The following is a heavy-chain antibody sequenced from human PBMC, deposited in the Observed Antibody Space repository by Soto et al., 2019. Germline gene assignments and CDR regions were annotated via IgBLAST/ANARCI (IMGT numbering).Heavy chain of an antibody. J-gene: IGHJ3*02. V-gene: IGHV3-30-3*01. CDR2: ISYDGSNK. CDR3: ARDREGFGEFGAFDI. CDR1: GFTFSSYA. D-gene: IGHD3-10*01. Sequence: PGGSLRLSCAASGFTFSSYAMHWVRQAPGKGLEWVAVISYDGSNKYYADSVKGRFTISRDNSKNTLYLQMNSLRAEDTAVYYCARDREGFGEFGAFDIWGQGTMVTVSS.